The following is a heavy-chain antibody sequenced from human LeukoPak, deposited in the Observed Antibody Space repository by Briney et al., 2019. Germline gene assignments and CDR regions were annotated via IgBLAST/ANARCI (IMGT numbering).Heavy chain of an antibody. CDR3: ARGTAYCGGDCYRRPFDY. CDR2: INHSGST. V-gene: IGHV4-34*01. D-gene: IGHD2-21*02. J-gene: IGHJ4*02. Sequence: KSSETLSLTCAVYGGSFSGYYWSWIRQPPGKGLESIGEINHSGSTNYNPSLKSRVTISVDTSKNQFSLKLSSVTAADTAVYYCARGTAYCGGDCYRRPFDYWGQGTLVTVSS. CDR1: GGSFSGYY.